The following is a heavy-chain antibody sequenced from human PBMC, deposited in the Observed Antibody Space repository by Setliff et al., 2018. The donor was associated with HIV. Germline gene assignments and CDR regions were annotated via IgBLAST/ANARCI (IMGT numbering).Heavy chain of an antibody. V-gene: IGHV3-73*01. CDR2: IKTRADNYAT. CDR1: GFNFKNAW. J-gene: IGHJ4*02. CDR3: TRPQYFYDIGGSDY. D-gene: IGHD3-22*01. Sequence: PGGSLRLSCAGSGFNFKNAWMSWVRQAPGKGLEWVGRIKTRADNYATAYAASVKGRFTISRDDSMNTAYLQMNSLKIEDTAVYYCTRPQYFYDIGGSDYWGQGALVTVSS.